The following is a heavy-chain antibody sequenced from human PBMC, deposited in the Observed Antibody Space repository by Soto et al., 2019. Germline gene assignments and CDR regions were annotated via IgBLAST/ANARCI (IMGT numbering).Heavy chain of an antibody. J-gene: IGHJ5*02. Sequence: EGQLLQSGGDLVQPGGSLTLSCAGSGLTLRSYAMTWIRQTPEKGLEWVSTISGRSAVPSYAVSVNGRFTVSRDNSKNTPDQQIKSLEPDNTPIYYWAKGRPFPGRIDPWGHGTRETVST. CDR1: GLTLRSYA. D-gene: IGHD3-10*01. V-gene: IGHV3-23*01. CDR2: ISGRSAVP. CDR3: AKGRPFPGRIDP.